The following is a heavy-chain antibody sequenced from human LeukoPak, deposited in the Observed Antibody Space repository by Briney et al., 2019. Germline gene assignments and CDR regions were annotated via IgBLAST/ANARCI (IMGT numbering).Heavy chain of an antibody. J-gene: IGHJ4*02. D-gene: IGHD3-10*01. CDR3: AMPVRGVTYYFDY. CDR2: INPNSGGT. CDR1: GYTFTGYY. V-gene: IGHV1-2*04. Sequence: ASVKVSCKASGYTFTGYYMHWVRQAPGQGLEWMGWINPNSGGTNYAQKFQGWVTMTRDTSISTAYMELSRLRSDDTAVYYCAMPVRGVTYYFDYWGQGTLVTVSS.